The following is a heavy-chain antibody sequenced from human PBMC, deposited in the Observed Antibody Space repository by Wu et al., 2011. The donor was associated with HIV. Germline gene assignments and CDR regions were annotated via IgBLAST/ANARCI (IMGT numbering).Heavy chain of an antibody. CDR2: INLESGEA. Sequence: QVQLVQSGAEVKKPGASVKVSCKASGYTFTSYGISWVRQAPGHGLGWMGLINLESGEATYAEKFQGRITLTADTSIGTAYLEMTNMKSEDTAVYYCATAPPQYCTTSRCVGYWFDPWGQGTLVTVSS. CDR1: GYTFTSYG. CDR3: ATAPPQYCTTSRCVGYWFDP. D-gene: IGHD2-2*01. J-gene: IGHJ5*02. V-gene: IGHV1-18*01.